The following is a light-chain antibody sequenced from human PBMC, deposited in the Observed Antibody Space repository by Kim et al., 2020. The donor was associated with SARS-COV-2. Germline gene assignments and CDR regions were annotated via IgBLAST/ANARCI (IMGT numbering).Light chain of an antibody. CDR3: QQGYSTPYT. CDR2: AAS. CDR1: QSIRSY. J-gene: IGKJ2*01. V-gene: IGKV1-39*01. Sequence: SASVGDRVTITCRASQSIRSYLNWYQQKRGKAPKLLIYAASSLQSGVPSRFSGSGSGTDFTLTISSLQPEDFATYYCQQGYSTPYTFGQGTKLEI.